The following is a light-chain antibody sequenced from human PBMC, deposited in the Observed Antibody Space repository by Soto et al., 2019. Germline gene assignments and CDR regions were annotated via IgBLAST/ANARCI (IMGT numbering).Light chain of an antibody. CDR3: QQFAISTT. J-gene: IGKJ1*01. Sequence: IQMTQSPSTLSASVGDRVTITCRASHNIERWMAWYQQKPGKAPSLLIFDASTLHSGVPSRSSGSGSGTDFTLTISSLQPDDFATYYCQQFAISTTCGQGTRWIS. CDR1: HNIERW. CDR2: DAS. V-gene: IGKV1-5*01.